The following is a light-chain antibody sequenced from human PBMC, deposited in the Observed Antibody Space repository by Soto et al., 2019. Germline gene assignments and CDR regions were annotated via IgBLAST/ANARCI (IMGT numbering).Light chain of an antibody. Sequence: DIQLTQSPSFLSASVGDRVTITCRASQGISRYLGWYQKKPGKAPKLLISSASSLENGVPSRFSGSGSGTEFTLTISSLQPEDFAIYYCLQLDSYPLTFDGGTKVEIK. J-gene: IGKJ4*01. CDR3: LQLDSYPLT. V-gene: IGKV1-9*01. CDR1: QGISRY. CDR2: SAS.